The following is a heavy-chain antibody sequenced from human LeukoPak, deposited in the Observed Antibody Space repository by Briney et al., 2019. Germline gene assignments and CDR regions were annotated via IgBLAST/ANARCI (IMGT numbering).Heavy chain of an antibody. CDR1: GFIFSTYG. CDR2: IWYDGSNK. V-gene: IGHV3-33*01. D-gene: IGHD3-22*01. CDR3: ARDFGFSPSSGYSFDY. Sequence: GGSLRLSCAASGFIFSTYGMHWVRQAPGKAPEWVAVIWYDGSNKYYADSVKGRFTISRDNSKNTLYLQMNSLRADDTAVYYCARDFGFSPSSGYSFDYWGQGTLVTVSS. J-gene: IGHJ4*02.